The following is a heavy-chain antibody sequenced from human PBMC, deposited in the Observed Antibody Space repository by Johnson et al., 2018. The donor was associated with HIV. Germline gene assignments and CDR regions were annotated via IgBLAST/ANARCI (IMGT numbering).Heavy chain of an antibody. V-gene: IGHV3-43*01. D-gene: IGHD2-15*01. CDR1: GFTFDDST. CDR2: ISWVGGST. J-gene: IGHJ3*02. Sequence: VQLVESGGVVVQPGGSLRLSCAASGFTFDDSTMHWVRQAPGKGLEWVSLISWVGGSTYYACSVKGRFTTPRHNSKNQLYLQMNSMRAEDTAVYYCARDLLLQEGLRVAFDIWGQGTMVTVSS. CDR3: ARDLLLQEGLRVAFDI.